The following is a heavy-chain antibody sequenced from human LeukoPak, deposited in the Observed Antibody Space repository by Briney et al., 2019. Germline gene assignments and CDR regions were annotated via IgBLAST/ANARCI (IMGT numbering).Heavy chain of an antibody. CDR3: ASTYYDYVWGSFDFDY. Sequence: SETLSLTCTVSGGSISSSSYYWGWIRQPPGNGLEWIGSIYYSGSTYYNPSLKSRVTISVDTSKNQFSLKLGSVTAADTAVYYCASTYYDYVWGSFDFDYWGQGTLVTVSS. D-gene: IGHD3-16*01. CDR1: GGSISSSSYY. V-gene: IGHV4-39*01. J-gene: IGHJ4*02. CDR2: IYYSGST.